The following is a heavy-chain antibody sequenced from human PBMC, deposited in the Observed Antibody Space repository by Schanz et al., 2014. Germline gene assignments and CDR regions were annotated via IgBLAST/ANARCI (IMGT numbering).Heavy chain of an antibody. CDR3: ARGVRIDY. J-gene: IGHJ4*02. D-gene: IGHD3-3*01. CDR1: GFTFSNHA. CDR2: IKQDGSEK. V-gene: IGHV3-7*01. Sequence: EVQLVESGGDLVQPGGSQRLSCAASGFTFSNHALSWVRQAPGKGLEWVANIKQDGSEKYYVDSVKGRFTISRDNAKNSLYLQMNSLTAEDTAVYYCARGVRIDYWGQGTLVTVSS.